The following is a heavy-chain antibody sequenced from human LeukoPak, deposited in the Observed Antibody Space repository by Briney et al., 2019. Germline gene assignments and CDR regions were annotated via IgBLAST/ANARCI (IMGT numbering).Heavy chain of an antibody. J-gene: IGHJ4*02. CDR3: AKGNLVIVPAAIGY. CDR1: GFTFSSYS. Sequence: GGSLRLSCAASGFTFSSYSMNWVRQAPGKGLEWVSSMSSRSSYIYYADSVKGRFTISRDNAKNSLYLQMNSLRAEDTAVYYCAKGNLVIVPAAIGYWGQGTLVTVSS. V-gene: IGHV3-21*04. CDR2: MSSRSSYI. D-gene: IGHD2-2*01.